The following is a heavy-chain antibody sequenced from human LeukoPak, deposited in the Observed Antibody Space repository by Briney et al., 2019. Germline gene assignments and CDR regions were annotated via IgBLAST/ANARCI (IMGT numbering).Heavy chain of an antibody. V-gene: IGHV3-23*01. CDR1: GFTFSSYA. CDR2: ISGSGGST. CDR3: AKIPRYYYGSGTGGGYFDY. D-gene: IGHD3-10*01. Sequence: GGSLRLSCAASGFTFSSYAMSWVRQAPGKGLEWVSAISGSGGSTYYADSVKGQFTISRDNSKNTLYLRMNSLRAEDTAVYYCAKIPRYYYGSGTGGGYFDYWGQGTLVTVSS. J-gene: IGHJ4*02.